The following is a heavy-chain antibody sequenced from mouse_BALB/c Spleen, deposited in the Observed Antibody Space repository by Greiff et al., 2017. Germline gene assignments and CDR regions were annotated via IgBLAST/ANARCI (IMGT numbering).Heavy chain of an antibody. J-gene: IGHJ4*01. CDR1: GFTFSSFG. CDR3: ARKTGTYAMDY. D-gene: IGHD4-1*01. Sequence: EVKLMESGGGLVQPGGSRKLSCAASGFTFSSFGMHWVRQAPEKGLEWVAYISSGSSTIYYADTVKGRFTISRDNPKNTLFLQMTSLRSEDTAMYYCARKTGTYAMDYWGQGTSVTVSS. CDR2: ISSGSSTI. V-gene: IGHV5-17*02.